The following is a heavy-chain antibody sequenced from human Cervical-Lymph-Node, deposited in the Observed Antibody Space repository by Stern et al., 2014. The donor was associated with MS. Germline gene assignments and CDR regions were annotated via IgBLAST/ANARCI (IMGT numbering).Heavy chain of an antibody. CDR3: ARGAYCGGDCYWGWFDS. CDR1: GDTFSDHS. D-gene: IGHD2-21*02. J-gene: IGHJ5*01. CDR2: IIPLFGAA. Sequence: VQLVESGAEVKRPGSSVTVSCKSSGDTFSDHSISWVRRAPGHGLEWVGGIIPLFGAADYAQMFQGRVKITADESTTTAYMELSSLRSEDTAMYYCARGAYCGGDCYWGWFDSWGQGTLVTVSS. V-gene: IGHV1-69*01.